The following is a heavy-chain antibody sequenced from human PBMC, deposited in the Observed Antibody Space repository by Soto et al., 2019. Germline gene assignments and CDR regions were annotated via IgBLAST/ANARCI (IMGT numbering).Heavy chain of an antibody. CDR2: ISSSSSYI. D-gene: IGHD3-3*01. CDR3: ARSYDFFPFDP. CDR1: GFTFSSYS. Sequence: GGSLRLSCAASGFTFSSYSMNWARQAPGKGLEWVSSISSSSSYIYYADSVKGRFTISRDNAKNSLYLQMNSLRAEDTAVYYCARSYDFFPFDPWGQGTLVTVSS. J-gene: IGHJ5*02. V-gene: IGHV3-21*01.